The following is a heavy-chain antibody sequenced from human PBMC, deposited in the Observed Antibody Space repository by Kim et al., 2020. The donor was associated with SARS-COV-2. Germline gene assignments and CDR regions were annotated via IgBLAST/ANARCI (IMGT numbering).Heavy chain of an antibody. CDR3: ARYRAWIQLWKDAFDI. V-gene: IGHV4-34*01. J-gene: IGHJ3*02. D-gene: IGHD5-18*01. Sequence: SLKSRVTISVDTSKNQCSLKLSSVTAADTAVYYCARYRAWIQLWKDAFDIWGQGTMVTVSS.